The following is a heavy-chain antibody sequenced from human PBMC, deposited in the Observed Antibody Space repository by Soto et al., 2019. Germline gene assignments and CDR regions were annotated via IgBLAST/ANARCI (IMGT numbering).Heavy chain of an antibody. CDR2: IYYSGST. V-gene: IGHV4-39*01. CDR3: ASPITVDLQHY. J-gene: IGHJ4*02. D-gene: IGHD4-17*01. Sequence: QLQLQESGPGLVKPSETLSLTCTVSGGSISSSSYYWGWIRQPPGKGLEWIGSIYYSGSTYYNPSLKSRVTISVDTSKNQFSLKLSSVTAADTAVYYCASPITVDLQHYWGQGTLVTVSS. CDR1: GGSISSSSYY.